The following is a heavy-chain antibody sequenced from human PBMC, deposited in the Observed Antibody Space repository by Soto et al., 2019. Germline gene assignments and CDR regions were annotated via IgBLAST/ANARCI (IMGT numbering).Heavy chain of an antibody. Sequence: GGSLRLSCAASGFTFSSYAMSWVRQAPGKGLEWVSAISGSGGSTYYADSVKGRFTISRDNSKNTLYLQMNSLRAEDTAVYYCAGIKGGTGYCSGGSCYGYFQHWGQGTLVTVSS. D-gene: IGHD2-15*01. CDR3: AGIKGGTGYCSGGSCYGYFQH. CDR2: ISGSGGST. CDR1: GFTFSSYA. V-gene: IGHV3-23*01. J-gene: IGHJ1*01.